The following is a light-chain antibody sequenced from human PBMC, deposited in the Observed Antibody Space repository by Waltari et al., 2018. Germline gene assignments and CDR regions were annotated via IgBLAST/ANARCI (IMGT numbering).Light chain of an antibody. J-gene: IGLJ3*02. CDR1: ASNIGGNL. V-gene: IGLV1-44*01. CDR2: RSD. CDR3: ASWDDSLNGHWV. Sequence: QSVLTQPPSASGTPGQRVTISCSGSASNIGGNLVTWYQQPPGKAPKLLIYRSDQRPSGVPDRFSGSKSGTSASLAISGLQSEDEADYYCASWDDSLNGHWVFGGGTKVTVL.